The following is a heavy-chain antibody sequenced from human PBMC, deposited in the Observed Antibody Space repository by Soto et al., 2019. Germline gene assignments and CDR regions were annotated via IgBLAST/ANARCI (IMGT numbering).Heavy chain of an antibody. CDR1: GFTFSSYA. CDR2: ISYDGSNK. CDR3: AISIAAAGPNDY. Sequence: QVQLVESGGGVVQPGRSLRLSCAASGFTFSSYAMHWVRQAPGKGREWVAVISYDGSNKYYADSVKGRFTISRDNSKNTLYLQMNSLRAEDTAGYYCAISIAAAGPNDYWGQGTLVTVSS. J-gene: IGHJ4*02. D-gene: IGHD6-13*01. V-gene: IGHV3-30-3*01.